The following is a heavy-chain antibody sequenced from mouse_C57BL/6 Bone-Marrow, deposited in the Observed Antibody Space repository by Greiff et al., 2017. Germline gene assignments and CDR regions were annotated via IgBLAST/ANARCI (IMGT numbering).Heavy chain of an antibody. D-gene: IGHD1-1*01. CDR2: INPYNGGT. CDR3: ARRDYYYDSSSDY. Sequence: EVQLQQSGPVLVKPGASVKMSCKASGYTFTDYYMNWVKQSHGKSLEWIGGINPYNGGTSYNQQFQGKATLTVDKSTSTAYMELNSLTSEVSAVYYCARRDYYYDSSSDYWGQGTTLTVSS. J-gene: IGHJ2*01. V-gene: IGHV1-19*01. CDR1: GYTFTDYY.